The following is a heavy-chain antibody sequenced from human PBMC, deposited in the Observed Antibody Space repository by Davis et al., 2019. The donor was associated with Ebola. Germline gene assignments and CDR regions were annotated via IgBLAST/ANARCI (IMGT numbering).Heavy chain of an antibody. D-gene: IGHD7-27*01. CDR3: ARDLGMGRRVDAFDI. Sequence: PGGSLRLSCAASGFTFSGYAMSWVRQAPGKVLEWVSAISGSGGSTYYADSVKGRFTISRDNSKNTLYLQMSSLRAEDTAVYYCARDLGMGRRVDAFDIWGQGTMVTVSS. CDR1: GFTFSGYA. V-gene: IGHV3-23*01. J-gene: IGHJ3*02. CDR2: ISGSGGST.